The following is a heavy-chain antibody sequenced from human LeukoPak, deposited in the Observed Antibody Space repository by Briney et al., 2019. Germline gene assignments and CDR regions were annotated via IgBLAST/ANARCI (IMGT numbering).Heavy chain of an antibody. D-gene: IGHD3-22*01. J-gene: IGHJ4*02. CDR2: ISDSGVST. CDR3: ARYSSGYYSYYFDY. Sequence: GGSLRLSCAASGFTFSDYYMTWIRQVPGKGLEWVSYISDSGVSTNYADSVKGRFTISRGNAKNSLYLQMNSLRDEDTAVYFCARYSSGYYSYYFDYWGQGTLVTVSS. V-gene: IGHV3-11*06. CDR1: GFTFSDYY.